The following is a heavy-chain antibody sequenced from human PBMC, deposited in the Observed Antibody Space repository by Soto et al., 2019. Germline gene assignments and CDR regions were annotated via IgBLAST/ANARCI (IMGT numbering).Heavy chain of an antibody. Sequence: SETLSLTCSVSGGSVSNKTYYWSWIRQPPGKRLEWIGYVYYSGTTNYNPSLKSRVTISVDLSRNQFSLRLSSVTTADTALYYCARTTAVPNTLRSRYFFDPWGQGTLVTVSS. J-gene: IGHJ5*02. D-gene: IGHD4-17*01. CDR2: VYYSGTT. V-gene: IGHV4-61*01. CDR3: ARTTAVPNTLRSRYFFDP. CDR1: GGSVSNKTYY.